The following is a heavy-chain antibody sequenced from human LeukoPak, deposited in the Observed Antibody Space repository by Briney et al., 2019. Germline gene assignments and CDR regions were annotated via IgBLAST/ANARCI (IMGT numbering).Heavy chain of an antibody. CDR1: EFTFSSYW. V-gene: IGHV3-7*01. CDR3: ARLGARQMLEY. Sequence: GGSLRLSCAASEFTFSSYWMSWVRQAPEKGLEWVANIKQDGGQIYYLESVKGRFTVSRDNAKNSLYLQMNSLRAEDTAVYYCARLGARQMLEYWGQGTLVTVSS. J-gene: IGHJ4*02. CDR2: IKQDGGQI. D-gene: IGHD4-17*01.